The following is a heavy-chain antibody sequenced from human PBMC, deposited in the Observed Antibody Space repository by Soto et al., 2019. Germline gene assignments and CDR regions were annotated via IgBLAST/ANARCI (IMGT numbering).Heavy chain of an antibody. CDR1: GFTFSNYD. V-gene: IGHV3-21*01. J-gene: IGHJ2*01. Sequence: GGSLRLSCAASGFTFSNYDMNWVRQAPGKGLEWVSSISSSSSYIYYADSVKGRFTISRDNAKNSLYLQMNSLRAEDTAVYYCAGGPFTGYFDLWGRGTLVTVSS. CDR3: AGGPFTGYFDL. CDR2: ISSSSSYI.